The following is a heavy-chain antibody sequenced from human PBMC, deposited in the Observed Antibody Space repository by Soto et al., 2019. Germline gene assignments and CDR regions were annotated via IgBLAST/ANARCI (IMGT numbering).Heavy chain of an antibody. CDR3: TRQSSFTFT. CDR1: GLTFSGSA. CDR2: IRSKANSYAT. Sequence: GGSLRLSCAASGLTFSGSAMHWVRQASGKGLEWVGRIRSKANSYATAYAASVKGRFTISRDDSKNTAYLQMNSLKTEDTAVYYCTRQSSFTFTWGQGTLVTVSS. V-gene: IGHV3-73*01. D-gene: IGHD6-19*01. J-gene: IGHJ5*02.